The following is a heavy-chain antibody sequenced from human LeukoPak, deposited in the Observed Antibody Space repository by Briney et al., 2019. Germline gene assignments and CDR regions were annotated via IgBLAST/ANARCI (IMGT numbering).Heavy chain of an antibody. CDR3: AKDSFLGWNYYDSSGDLSGY. J-gene: IGHJ4*02. D-gene: IGHD3-22*01. V-gene: IGHV3-33*06. CDR2: IWYDGSNK. Sequence: GGSLRLSCAASGFTFSNYDVHWVRQAPGKGLEWVAVIWYDGSNKYYVDSVKGRFTISRDISKNTLYLQMNSLRAEDTAVYYCAKDSFLGWNYYDSSGDLSGYWGQGTLVTVSS. CDR1: GFTFSNYD.